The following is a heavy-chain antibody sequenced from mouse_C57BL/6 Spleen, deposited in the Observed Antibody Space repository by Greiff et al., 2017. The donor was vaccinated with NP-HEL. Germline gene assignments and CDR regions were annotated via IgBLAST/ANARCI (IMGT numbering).Heavy chain of an antibody. Sequence: QVQLKQSGAELARPGASVKLSCKASGYTFTSYGISWVKQRTGQGLEWIGEIYPRSGNTYYNEKFKGKATLTADKSSSTAYMELRSLTSEDSAVYFCANSYYDYERLWYFDVWGTGTTVTVSS. J-gene: IGHJ1*03. D-gene: IGHD2-4*01. CDR1: GYTFTSYG. V-gene: IGHV1-81*01. CDR2: IYPRSGNT. CDR3: ANSYYDYERLWYFDV.